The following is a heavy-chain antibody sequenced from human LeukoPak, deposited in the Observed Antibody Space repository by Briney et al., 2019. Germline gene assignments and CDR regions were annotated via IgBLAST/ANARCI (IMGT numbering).Heavy chain of an antibody. Sequence: PSETLSLTCTVSGVSISSGGYYWSWIRQPPGKGLEWIGEINHSGSTNYNPSLKSRVTISVDTSKNQFSLKLSSVTAADTAVYYCARVTMIVVVNWFDPWGQGTLVTVSS. D-gene: IGHD3-22*01. CDR3: ARVTMIVVVNWFDP. J-gene: IGHJ5*02. V-gene: IGHV4-39*07. CDR2: INHSGST. CDR1: GVSISSGGYY.